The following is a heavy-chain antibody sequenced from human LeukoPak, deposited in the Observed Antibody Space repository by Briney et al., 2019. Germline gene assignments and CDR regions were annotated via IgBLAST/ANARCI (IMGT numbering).Heavy chain of an antibody. CDR2: ISSSSSYI. J-gene: IGHJ6*02. CDR1: GFTFSSYA. D-gene: IGHD4-23*01. CDR3: ARGYGGNYYYYGMDV. V-gene: IGHV3-21*01. Sequence: GGSLRLSCAASGFTFSSYAMSWVRQAPGKGLEWVSSISSSSSYIYYADSVKGRFTISRDNAKNSLYLQMNSLRAEDTAVYYCARGYGGNYYYYGMDVWGQGTTVTVSS.